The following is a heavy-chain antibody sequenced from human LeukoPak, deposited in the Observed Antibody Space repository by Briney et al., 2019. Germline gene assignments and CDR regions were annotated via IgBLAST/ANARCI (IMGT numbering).Heavy chain of an antibody. V-gene: IGHV3-21*06. CDR3: ARGMRQIDDAFDL. CDR2: ISSTSTYI. D-gene: IGHD6-25*01. Sequence: GGSLRLSCAASGFAFSSYTMNWVRQAPGKGLEWVSSISSTSTYIHDADSVKGRFTIYRDNAKNSLYLQMNSLRAEDTAMYYCARGMRQIDDAFDLWGQGTMVTVSS. J-gene: IGHJ3*01. CDR1: GFAFSSYT.